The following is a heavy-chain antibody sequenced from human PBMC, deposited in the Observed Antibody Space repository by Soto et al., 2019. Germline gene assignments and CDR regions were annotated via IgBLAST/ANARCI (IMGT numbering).Heavy chain of an antibody. V-gene: IGHV4-31*01. Sequence: SETLSQTSIHSGYTISIRGSYWNWNPHRPGQGLEWMGYIIYSGSVYYTPSLRGLVMLSADTSNNQFYLRLSSVTAADTAVYYCARAPETPTIFGVVRPYFFNHWGQG. CDR3: ARAPETPTIFGVVRPYFFNH. D-gene: IGHD3-3*01. CDR2: IIYSGSV. J-gene: IGHJ4*02. CDR1: GYTISIRGSY.